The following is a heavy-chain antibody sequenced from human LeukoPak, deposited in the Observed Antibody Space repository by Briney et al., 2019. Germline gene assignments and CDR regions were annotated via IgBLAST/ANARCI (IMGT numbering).Heavy chain of an antibody. V-gene: IGHV3-48*01. CDR1: GFTFSSYS. J-gene: IGHJ4*02. CDR2: ISSSSSTI. D-gene: IGHD3-16*02. Sequence: GGSLRLSCAASGFTFSSYSMNWVRQAPGKGLEWVSYISSSSSTIYYADSVKGRFTISRDNAKNSLYLQMNSLRAEDTAVYYCARARKNYVWGSYRYTADYWGQGTLVTVSS. CDR3: ARARKNYVWGSYRYTADY.